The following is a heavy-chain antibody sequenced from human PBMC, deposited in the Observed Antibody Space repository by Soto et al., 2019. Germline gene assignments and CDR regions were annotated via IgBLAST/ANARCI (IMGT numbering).Heavy chain of an antibody. CDR1: GGSISSGGYY. CDR3: ARLGYCSGGSCYGYSIDY. J-gene: IGHJ4*02. CDR2: IYYSGST. D-gene: IGHD2-15*01. V-gene: IGHV4-31*03. Sequence: SETLSLTCTVSGGSISSGGYYWSWIRQHPGKGLEWIGYIYYSGSTYYNPSLKSRVTISVDTSKNQFSLKLSSVTAADTAVYYCARLGYCSGGSCYGYSIDYWGQGTLVTVS.